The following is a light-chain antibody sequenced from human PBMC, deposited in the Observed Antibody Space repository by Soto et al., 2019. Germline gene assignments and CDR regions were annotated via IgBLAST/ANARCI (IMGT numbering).Light chain of an antibody. Sequence: QAVVTQEPSLTVSPGGTVTLTCGSSTGAVTSGHFPYWFQQRPGQAPRTLIYDTSNKHSWTPARFSGSLLGGKAALTLSGAQPVDEADYYCLLSYNGPKVFGGWTKLTVL. V-gene: IGLV7-46*01. CDR1: TGAVTSGHF. CDR2: DTS. J-gene: IGLJ3*02. CDR3: LLSYNGPKV.